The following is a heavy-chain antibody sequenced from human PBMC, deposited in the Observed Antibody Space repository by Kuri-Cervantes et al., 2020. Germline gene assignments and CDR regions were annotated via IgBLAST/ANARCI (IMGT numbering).Heavy chain of an antibody. Sequence: SETLSLTCTVSGDSINSYYWNWIRQPPGKGLEWIGYIYYSGSTNYNPSLKSRVTMSVDSSKNQFSLKLTSVTAADTAVYYCARDGGWLPPFIKAYYYYMDVWGKGTTVTVSS. V-gene: IGHV4-59*13. CDR1: GDSINSYY. D-gene: IGHD5-12*01. J-gene: IGHJ6*03. CDR3: ARDGGWLPPFIKAYYYYMDV. CDR2: IYYSGST.